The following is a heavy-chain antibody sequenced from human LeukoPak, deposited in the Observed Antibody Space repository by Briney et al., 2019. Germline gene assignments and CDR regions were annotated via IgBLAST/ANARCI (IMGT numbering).Heavy chain of an antibody. D-gene: IGHD6-19*01. CDR3: ARAGIAVGIDY. V-gene: IGHV1-3*01. Sequence: GASVKVSCKASGYTFTTYAMHWVRQAPGQRLEWMGWINAGNGNTKYSQKFQGRVTITRDTSASTAYMELSSLRSEDTAVYYCARAGIAVGIDYWGQGTLVTVSS. CDR1: GYTFTTYA. CDR2: INAGNGNT. J-gene: IGHJ4*02.